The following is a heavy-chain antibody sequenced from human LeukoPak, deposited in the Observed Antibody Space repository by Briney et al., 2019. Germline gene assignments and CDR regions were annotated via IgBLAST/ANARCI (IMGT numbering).Heavy chain of an antibody. D-gene: IGHD2-15*01. Sequence: GGSLRLSCAAPGFTFTHYAMTWVRRAPGKGLEWVSTISSGGDSTYHADSVKGRFTISRDNSKNIVFLQMNTLIPGDTAVYYCAREVVSSPSYFDSWGQGTLVTVSS. CDR1: GFTFTHYA. CDR2: ISSGGDST. V-gene: IGHV3-23*01. J-gene: IGHJ4*02. CDR3: AREVVSSPSYFDS.